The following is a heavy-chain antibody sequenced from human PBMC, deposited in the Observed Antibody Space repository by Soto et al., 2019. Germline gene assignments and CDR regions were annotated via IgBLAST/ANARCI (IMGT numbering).Heavy chain of an antibody. Sequence: PGESLNISFKGSGYSFTSYWIGWVRQMPGKGLEWMGIIYPGDSSTAYSPSFQGQVTISADKSISTACLQWSTLKASDTATYYCARPAYSYGYDYWGQGTLVSVSA. J-gene: IGHJ4*02. CDR1: GYSFTSYW. D-gene: IGHD3-16*01. CDR2: IYPGDSST. CDR3: ARPAYSYGYDY. V-gene: IGHV5-51*03.